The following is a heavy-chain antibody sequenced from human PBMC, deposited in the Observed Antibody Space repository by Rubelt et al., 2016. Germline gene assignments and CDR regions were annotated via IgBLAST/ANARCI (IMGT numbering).Heavy chain of an antibody. Sequence: VQSGAEVKKPGSSVKVSCKASGGTFSSYAISWVRQAPGQGLEWLGGIIPIFGTANYAQKFQGRVTITADESTSTAYMELSSLRSEDTAVYYCARAHDQYSGSYWGIPGAFDIWGQGTMVTVSS. CDR2: IIPIFGTA. V-gene: IGHV1-69*01. CDR3: ARAHDQYSGSYWGIPGAFDI. D-gene: IGHD1-26*01. CDR1: GGTFSSYA. J-gene: IGHJ3*02.